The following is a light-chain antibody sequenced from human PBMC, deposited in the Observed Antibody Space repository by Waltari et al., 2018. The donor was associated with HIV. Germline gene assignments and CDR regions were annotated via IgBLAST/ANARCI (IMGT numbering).Light chain of an antibody. V-gene: IGLV3-21*01. CDR1: NIGNRD. J-gene: IGLJ1*01. CDR3: QVWDSGSDHV. CDR2: DDD. Sequence: SYVLTQPPSISVAPGKTAKITCAGKNIGNRDVHWYQQKPGPAPILVIFDDDDRPSGIPERFSGSNSDNTATLTINRVEVGDEGDYYCQVWDSGSDHVFGSGTTVTVL.